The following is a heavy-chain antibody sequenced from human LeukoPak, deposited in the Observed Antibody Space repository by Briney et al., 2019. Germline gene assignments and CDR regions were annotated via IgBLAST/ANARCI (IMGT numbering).Heavy chain of an antibody. Sequence: PGGSLRLSCAASGFTFSNAWMSWVRQAPGKGLEWVGRIKSKTDGGTTDYAAPVKGRFTISRDDSKNTLYLQMNSLKTEDTAVYYCTTDYYGSGSHYLPGYWGQGTLVTVSS. J-gene: IGHJ4*02. V-gene: IGHV3-15*01. CDR2: IKSKTDGGTT. D-gene: IGHD3-10*01. CDR1: GFTFSNAW. CDR3: TTDYYGSGSHYLPGY.